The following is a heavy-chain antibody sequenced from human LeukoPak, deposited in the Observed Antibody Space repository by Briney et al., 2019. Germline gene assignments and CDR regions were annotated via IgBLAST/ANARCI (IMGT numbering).Heavy chain of an antibody. CDR2: IKQDGSEK. Sequence: GGSLRLSCVGSGFTFNNNWMSWVRQAPGKGLEWVANIKQDGSEKYYVDSVKGRFTIFRDNAKNSLSLQMNSLRVEDSGVYYCARDKYYDRYFDSWGQGTLVTVSS. CDR1: GFTFNNNW. V-gene: IGHV3-7*01. CDR3: ARDKYYDRYFDS. J-gene: IGHJ4*02. D-gene: IGHD3-22*01.